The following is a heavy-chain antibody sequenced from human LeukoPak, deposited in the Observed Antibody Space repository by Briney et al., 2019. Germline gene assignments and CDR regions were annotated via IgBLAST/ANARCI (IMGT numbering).Heavy chain of an antibody. CDR2: ISTYDGGT. D-gene: IGHD4-17*01. J-gene: IGHJ5*02. V-gene: IGHV1-18*01. CDR1: GYSFITYG. Sequence: ASVKVSCKASGYSFITYGISWVRQAPGQGPEWMGWISTYDGGTNYAQKLQDRVTLTTDTSTSTAFMELRTLTSGDTAVYYCARDWDGVHNWFDPWGQGTPVTVSS. CDR3: ARDWDGVHNWFDP.